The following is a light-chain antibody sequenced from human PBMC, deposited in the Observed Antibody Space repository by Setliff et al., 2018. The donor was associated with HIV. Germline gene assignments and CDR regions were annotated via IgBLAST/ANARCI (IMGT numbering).Light chain of an antibody. CDR1: SSDVGTYDL. J-gene: IGLJ1*01. CDR3: CSYVGSYSYI. CDR2: EVN. V-gene: IGLV2-23*02. Sequence: QSVLTQPASASGSPGQSFTISCTGASSDVGTYDLVSWYQQHPGKAPQLTIFEVNKRPSGVSDRFSGSKSQNTASLTISGLQPEDGADYYCCSYVGSYSYIFGTGTKVIVL.